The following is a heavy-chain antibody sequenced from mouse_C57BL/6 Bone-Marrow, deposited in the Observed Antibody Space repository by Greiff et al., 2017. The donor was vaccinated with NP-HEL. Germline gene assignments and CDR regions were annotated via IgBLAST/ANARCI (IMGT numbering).Heavy chain of an antibody. CDR2: IHPNSGST. V-gene: IGHV1-64*01. CDR1: GYTFTSYW. D-gene: IGHD2-4*01. Sequence: VQLQQSGAELVKPGASVKLSCKASGYTFTSYWMHWVKQRPGQGLEWIGMIHPNSGSTNYNEKFKSKATLTVDKSSSTAYMQLSSLTSKDSAVYYCARYDCDDWFAYWGQGTLVTVSA. CDR3: ARYDCDDWFAY. J-gene: IGHJ3*01.